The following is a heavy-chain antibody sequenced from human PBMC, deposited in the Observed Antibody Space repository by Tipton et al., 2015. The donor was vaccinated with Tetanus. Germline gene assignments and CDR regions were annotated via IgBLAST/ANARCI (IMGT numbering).Heavy chain of an antibody. CDR2: IFYSGST. Sequence: GLVKPSETLSLTCTVSGGSVSSSTYYWVWIRQPPGKGLEWIGTIFYSGSTYYSPSLKSRVTISVDTPKNQFSLKLSSVTAADTAVYYCARIDDDYGDYEVYWGQGTLVTVSS. CDR3: ARIDDDYGDYEVY. J-gene: IGHJ4*02. D-gene: IGHD4-17*01. V-gene: IGHV4-39*01. CDR1: GGSVSSSTYY.